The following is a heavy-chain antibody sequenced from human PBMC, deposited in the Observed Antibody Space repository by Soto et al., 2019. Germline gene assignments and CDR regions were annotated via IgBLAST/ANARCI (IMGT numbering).Heavy chain of an antibody. D-gene: IGHD1-1*01. Sequence: QVQLQESGPGLVKPSETLSLTCTVSGGSISGGVYYWSWIRQPPGKGLEWIGYIYASGSTYYNPSLKSRVTIKVDTSNNQFSLRLTSVTAADSAVYYCAREVIPLTTDWYFDLWGRGTLVTVSP. CDR1: GGSISGGVYY. V-gene: IGHV4-30-4*01. CDR2: IYASGST. CDR3: AREVIPLTTDWYFDL. J-gene: IGHJ2*01.